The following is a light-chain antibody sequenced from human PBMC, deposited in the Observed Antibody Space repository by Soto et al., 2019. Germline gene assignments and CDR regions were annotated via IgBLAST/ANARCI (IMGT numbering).Light chain of an antibody. CDR3: QQYIKWPLT. CDR2: DAS. Sequence: EIVMSQFPVTLSVSPGERATLSCRASQSVGSSLAWYQQTPGQAPRLLIYDASTRATGVPASFSGSGSGTEFTLTISSLPSEDFAVYYCQQYIKWPLTFGGGTKVEIK. V-gene: IGKV3-15*01. J-gene: IGKJ4*01. CDR1: QSVGSS.